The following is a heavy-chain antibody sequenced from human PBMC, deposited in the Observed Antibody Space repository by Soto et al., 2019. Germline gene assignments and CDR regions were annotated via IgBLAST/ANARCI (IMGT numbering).Heavy chain of an antibody. V-gene: IGHV4-34*01. Sequence: QVQLQQWGAGLLKPSETLSLTCAVYGGSLSGYYWTWIRQPPGKGLEWIGEISHRGNTDYNPSLKSRVTISVDMSKNQVSLNLDSVTVADTAVYFCAREYATGWRLVRYWGQGTLVTVSS. J-gene: IGHJ4*02. CDR3: AREYATGWRLVRY. CDR2: ISHRGNT. CDR1: GGSLSGYY. D-gene: IGHD6-19*01.